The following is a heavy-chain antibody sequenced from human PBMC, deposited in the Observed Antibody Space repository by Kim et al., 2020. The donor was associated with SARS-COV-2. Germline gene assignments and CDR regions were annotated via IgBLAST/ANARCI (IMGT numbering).Heavy chain of an antibody. CDR2: INQDGSEK. CDR1: GFTFNKCW. V-gene: IGHV3-7*01. CDR3: AREPCGGNGCKADS. Sequence: GGSLRLSCAASGFTFNKCWMGWVRQAPGKGLEWVANINQDGSEKHYVDSVKGRFTISRDNAKNTLFLQMNSLRAEDTAVYYCAREPCGGNGCKADSWGQG. J-gene: IGHJ4*02. D-gene: IGHD1-1*01.